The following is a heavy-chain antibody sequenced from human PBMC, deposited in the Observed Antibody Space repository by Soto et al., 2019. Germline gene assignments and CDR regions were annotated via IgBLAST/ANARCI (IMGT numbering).Heavy chain of an antibody. V-gene: IGHV3-74*01. J-gene: IGHJ4*02. CDR3: ARGPTGWYGYDY. CDR1: GFTFRSSW. CDR2: INSDATTK. D-gene: IGHD6-19*01. Sequence: EVQLVESGGGLVQPGGSLRLSCVASGFTFRSSWMHWVRQAPGKGLVWVSRINSDATTKNYAEYAKGRFTIARDNAEXXXXXXXXXXTAEXTAVYYCARGPTGWYGYDYWGQGTLLTVSS.